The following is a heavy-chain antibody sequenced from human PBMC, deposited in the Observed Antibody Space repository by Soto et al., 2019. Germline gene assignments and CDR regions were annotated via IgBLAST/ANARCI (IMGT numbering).Heavy chain of an antibody. CDR2: IRSKAFGVTT. D-gene: IGHD2-15*01. Sequence: GGSLRLSCTASGFTFGDYVMSWFRQAPGKGLEWVGFIRSKAFGVTTEYAASVKGRFTISRDDSKSIAYLQMSGLKTEDTAVYYCTRALLQYCSGGSCFSPSLYWGQGTLVTVSS. V-gene: IGHV3-49*03. CDR3: TRALLQYCSGGSCFSPSLY. J-gene: IGHJ4*02. CDR1: GFTFGDYV.